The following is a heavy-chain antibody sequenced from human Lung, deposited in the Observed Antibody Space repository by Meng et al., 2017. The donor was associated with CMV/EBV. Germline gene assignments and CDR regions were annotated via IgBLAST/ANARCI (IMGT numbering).Heavy chain of an antibody. J-gene: IGHJ2*01. CDR1: GFTFSSYS. CDR3: ARDPTRYNWNYGNWFFDL. CDR2: ISSSSSYI. D-gene: IGHD1-7*01. Sequence: GESLKISCAASGFTFSSYSMNWVRQAPGKGLEWVSSISSSSSYIYYADSVKGRFTISRDNAKNSLYLQMNSLRAEDTAVYYCARDPTRYNWNYGNWFFDLWGRGTLVTVSS. V-gene: IGHV3-21*01.